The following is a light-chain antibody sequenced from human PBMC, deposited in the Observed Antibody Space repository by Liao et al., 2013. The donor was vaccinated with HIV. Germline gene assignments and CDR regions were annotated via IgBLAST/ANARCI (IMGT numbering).Light chain of an antibody. V-gene: IGLV3-21*01. J-gene: IGLJ1*01. CDR1: NIGSKS. CDR3: QAWDSSTEV. CDR2: NDS. Sequence: SYELTQPPSVSVAPGKTARITCGGNNIGSKSVHWYQQKPGQAPVLVMYNDSDRPSGIPERFSGSNSGNTATLTISGTQAMDEADYYCQAWDSSTEVFGTGTKVTVL.